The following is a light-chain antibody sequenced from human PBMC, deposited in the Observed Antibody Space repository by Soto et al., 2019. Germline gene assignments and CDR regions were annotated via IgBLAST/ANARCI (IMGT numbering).Light chain of an antibody. CDR3: SSYTSSSRWV. CDR2: DVS. J-gene: IGLJ3*02. CDR1: SSDVGGFNY. V-gene: IGLV2-14*01. Sequence: QSVLTQPPSVSGSPGQSITISCTGTSSDVGGFNYVSWYQQHPGKAPKLMIYDVSNRPSGVSNRFSGSKSGNTASLTISGLQAEDEADYYCSSYTSSSRWVFGGGTKLTVL.